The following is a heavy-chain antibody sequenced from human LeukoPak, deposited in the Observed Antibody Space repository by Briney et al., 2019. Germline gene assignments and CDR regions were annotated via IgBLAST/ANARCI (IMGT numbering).Heavy chain of an antibody. CDR1: GFTFSNYG. Sequence: GRSLRLSCAASGFTFSNYGMHWVRQPPGKGLEWVAFISYGETEKQYADSVEGRFAISRDDSKNTLFLQMNSLRDEDTAIYYCAKVHGWGRQLGYYFDYWGQGTLVTVSS. V-gene: IGHV3-30*18. D-gene: IGHD2-15*01. CDR2: ISYGETEK. J-gene: IGHJ4*02. CDR3: AKVHGWGRQLGYYFDY.